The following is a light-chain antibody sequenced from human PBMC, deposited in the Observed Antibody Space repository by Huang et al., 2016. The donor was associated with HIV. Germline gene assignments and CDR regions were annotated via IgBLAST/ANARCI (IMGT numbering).Light chain of an antibody. CDR2: GAS. Sequence: EIVMTQSPATLSVSPGERATLSCRASQSVSSNLAWYQQKPGQAPRLRIYGASTRATVIPARFSGSGSGTEFTLTISSLQSEDFAVYYCQQYNNWPPWTFGQGTKVEIK. CDR3: QQYNNWPPWT. CDR1: QSVSSN. V-gene: IGKV3-15*01. J-gene: IGKJ1*01.